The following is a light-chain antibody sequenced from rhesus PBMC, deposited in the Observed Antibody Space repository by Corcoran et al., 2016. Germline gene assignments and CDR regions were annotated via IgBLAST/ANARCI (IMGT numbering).Light chain of an antibody. CDR1: ENVKNY. CDR3: QHGYGTPRT. Sequence: DIQMTQSPSSLSASVGDRVTITCRARENVKNYLNWYQQKPGRAPKLLIYQASTLQSGVPSRFSGRGSVTENTLNISSLQPEDVATYYCQHGYGTPRTFGQGTKVEIK. CDR2: QAS. J-gene: IGKJ1*01. V-gene: IGKV1-74*01.